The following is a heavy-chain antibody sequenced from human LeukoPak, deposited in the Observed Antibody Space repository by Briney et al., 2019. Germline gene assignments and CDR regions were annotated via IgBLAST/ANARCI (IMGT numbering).Heavy chain of an antibody. J-gene: IGHJ4*02. Sequence: SGTLSLTCAVSGGSISSSNWWSWVRQPPGKRLEWIGEIYHSGSTNYNPSLKSRVTMSVDKSKNQFSLKLSSVTAADTAVYYCARVDFWSGYYYFDYWGQGTLVTVSS. V-gene: IGHV4-4*02. CDR3: ARVDFWSGYYYFDY. D-gene: IGHD3-3*01. CDR2: IYHSGST. CDR1: GGSISSSNW.